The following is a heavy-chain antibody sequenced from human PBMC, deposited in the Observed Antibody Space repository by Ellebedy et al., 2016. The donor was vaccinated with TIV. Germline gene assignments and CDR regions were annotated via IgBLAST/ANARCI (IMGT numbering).Heavy chain of an antibody. Sequence: PGGSLRLSCAASGFTFSRNWMSWVRQAPGKGLEWVANINQDGSAKYYVDSVKGRFTIYRDNSKNTLYLQMNSLRAEDTAVYYCAKDDDLSLRIRFDSWGQGTLVTVSS. CDR3: AKDDDLSLRIRFDS. CDR2: INQDGSAK. D-gene: IGHD2/OR15-2a*01. V-gene: IGHV3-7*05. J-gene: IGHJ5*01. CDR1: GFTFSRNW.